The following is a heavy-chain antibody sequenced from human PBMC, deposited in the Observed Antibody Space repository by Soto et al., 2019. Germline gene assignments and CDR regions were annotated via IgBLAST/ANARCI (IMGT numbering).Heavy chain of an antibody. CDR1: GGTFSSYA. D-gene: IGHD4-17*01. Sequence: SVKVSFKASGGTFSSYAISWVRQAPGQGLEWMGGIIPIFGTANYAQKFQGRVTITADESTSTAYMELSSLRSEDTAVYYCARELGYGGNSAVWFDPWGQGTLVTVSS. CDR3: ARELGYGGNSAVWFDP. J-gene: IGHJ5*02. V-gene: IGHV1-69*13. CDR2: IIPIFGTA.